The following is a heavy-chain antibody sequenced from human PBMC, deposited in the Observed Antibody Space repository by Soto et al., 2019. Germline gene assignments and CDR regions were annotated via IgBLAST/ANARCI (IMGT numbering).Heavy chain of an antibody. D-gene: IGHD3-10*01. CDR3: AKIPTGSGSSKFDY. J-gene: IGHJ4*02. Sequence: RRLSCAASGFTFRTYAMNWVRQAPGKGLEWISAISGSGSFTHYADSVRGRFTISRDNSQNQLYLQMNNLRGDDTAMYYCAKIPTGSGSSKFDYWGQGIRVTVSS. CDR2: ISGSGSFT. CDR1: GFTFRTYA. V-gene: IGHV3-23*01.